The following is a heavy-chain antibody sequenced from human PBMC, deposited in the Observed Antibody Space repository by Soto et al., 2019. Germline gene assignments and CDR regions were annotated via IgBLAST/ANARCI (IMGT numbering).Heavy chain of an antibody. CDR1: GGTFSSDA. D-gene: IGHD6-19*01. V-gene: IGHV1-69*13. CDR3: ARASGYVSGWYHDY. J-gene: IGHJ4*02. CDR2: LIPILGTT. Sequence: SVKVSCKASGGTFSSDAASWVRQAPGQGLEWMGGLIPILGTTHYAQKFQGRVTITADESTNTAYMELSSLRSDDTAVYYCARASGYVSGWYHDYWGQGTRVTVS.